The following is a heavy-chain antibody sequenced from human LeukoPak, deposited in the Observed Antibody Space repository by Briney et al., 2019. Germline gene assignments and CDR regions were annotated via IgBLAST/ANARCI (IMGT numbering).Heavy chain of an antibody. Sequence: PGGSLRLSCAVSGFSVTNNYMSWVRHAPGKGLEWGSVFYVGGATYYADSVKGRFTISRDNSENTLYLQMKSLRAEDTAVYYCAKDLVDTAMVYFDYWGQGTLVTVSS. V-gene: IGHV3-53*01. CDR1: GFSVTNNY. J-gene: IGHJ4*02. CDR3: AKDLVDTAMVYFDY. D-gene: IGHD5-18*01. CDR2: FYVGGAT.